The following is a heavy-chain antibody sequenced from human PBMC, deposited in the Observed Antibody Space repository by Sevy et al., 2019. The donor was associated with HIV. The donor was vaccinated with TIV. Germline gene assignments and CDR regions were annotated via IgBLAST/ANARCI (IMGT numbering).Heavy chain of an antibody. CDR1: GGIFRSYG. J-gene: IGHJ4*02. V-gene: IGHV1-69*13. Sequence: ASVKVSCKASGGIFRSYGISWVRQAPGQGLEWMGGIIPILGSVNYAQKFQGRVTITADESTQTAYMELSSLGSEDTALYYCARGGGNGWYYFDYWGQETLVTVSS. D-gene: IGHD6-19*01. CDR3: ARGGGNGWYYFDY. CDR2: IIPILGSV.